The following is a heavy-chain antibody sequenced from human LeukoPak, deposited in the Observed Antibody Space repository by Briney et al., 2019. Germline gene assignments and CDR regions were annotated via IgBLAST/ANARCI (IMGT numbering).Heavy chain of an antibody. D-gene: IGHD2-15*01. CDR3: ARASYCSGGSCYSGLFDY. Sequence: PGGSLRLSCAASGFSFSSYWMSWVRQAPGKGLEWVSSISSSSSYIYYADSVKGRFTISRDNAKNSLYLQMNSLRAEDTAVYYRARASYCSGGSCYSGLFDYWGQGTLVTVSS. J-gene: IGHJ4*02. V-gene: IGHV3-21*01. CDR2: ISSSSSYI. CDR1: GFSFSSYW.